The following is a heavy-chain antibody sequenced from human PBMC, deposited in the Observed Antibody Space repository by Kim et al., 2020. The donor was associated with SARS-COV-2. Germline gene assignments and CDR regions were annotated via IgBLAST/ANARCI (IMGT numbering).Heavy chain of an antibody. CDR2: IYYSGST. D-gene: IGHD6-13*01. V-gene: IGHV4-31*03. Sequence: SETLSLTCTVSGGSISSGGYYWSWIRQHPGKGLEWIGYIYYSGSTYYNPSLKSRVTISVDTSKNQFSLKLSSVTAADTAVYYCARDRAAAGFMSWYFDLWGRGTLVTVSS. J-gene: IGHJ2*01. CDR1: GGSISSGGYY. CDR3: ARDRAAAGFMSWYFDL.